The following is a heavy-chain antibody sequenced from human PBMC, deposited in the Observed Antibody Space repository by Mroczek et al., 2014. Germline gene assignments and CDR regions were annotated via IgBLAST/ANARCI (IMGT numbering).Heavy chain of an antibody. CDR2: IIPIFGTA. CDR3: AKNXVVVPAATPWNYYYYYYMDV. J-gene: IGHJ6*03. Sequence: QVQLVQSGAEVKKPGSSVKVSCKASGGTFSSYAISWVRQAPGQGLEWMGGIIPIFGTANYAQKFQGRVTITADESTSTAYMELSSLRSEDTAVYYCAKNXVVVPAATPWNYYYYYYMDVWGKRDPRSP. CDR1: GGTFSSYA. D-gene: IGHD2-2*01. V-gene: IGHV1-69*12.